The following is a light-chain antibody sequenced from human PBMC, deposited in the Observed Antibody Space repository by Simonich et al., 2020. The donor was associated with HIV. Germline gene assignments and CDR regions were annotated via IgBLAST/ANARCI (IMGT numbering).Light chain of an antibody. V-gene: IGKV3-11*01. CDR2: DAS. CDR1: QSVSSY. J-gene: IGKJ5*01. Sequence: EIVLTQSPATLSLSPGERATLSCRASQSVSSYLAWYQQKPGQAPRLRIYDASNRATGIPARFSGSGSGTDFTLTISSLEPEDFAIYYCQQRSNLITFGQGTRLEIK. CDR3: QQRSNLIT.